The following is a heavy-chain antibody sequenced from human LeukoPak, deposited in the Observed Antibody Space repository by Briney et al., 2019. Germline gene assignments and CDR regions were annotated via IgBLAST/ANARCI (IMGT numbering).Heavy chain of an antibody. D-gene: IGHD2-15*01. Sequence: ASVKVSCKASGYTFTSYGISWVRQAPGPGLEWMGWISAYNGNTNYAQKLQGRVTMTTDTSTSTAYMELRSLRSDDTAVYYCARLYTSPVVGIRYYFDYWGQGTLVTVSS. J-gene: IGHJ4*02. CDR2: ISAYNGNT. CDR1: GYTFTSYG. CDR3: ARLYTSPVVGIRYYFDY. V-gene: IGHV1-18*01.